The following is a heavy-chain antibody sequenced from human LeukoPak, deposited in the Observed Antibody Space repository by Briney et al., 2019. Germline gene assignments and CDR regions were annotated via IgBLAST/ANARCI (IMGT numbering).Heavy chain of an antibody. D-gene: IGHD1-1*01. Sequence: SQTLSLTCAISGDSVSSNSAAWNWIRQSPSRGLEWLGRTYYRSKWYNDYAVSVKSRITINPDTSKNQFSLKLSSVTAADTAVYYCARLRTGTTRFDYWGQGTLVTVSS. J-gene: IGHJ4*02. CDR1: GDSVSSNSAA. CDR3: ARLRTGTTRFDY. CDR2: TYYRSKWYN. V-gene: IGHV6-1*01.